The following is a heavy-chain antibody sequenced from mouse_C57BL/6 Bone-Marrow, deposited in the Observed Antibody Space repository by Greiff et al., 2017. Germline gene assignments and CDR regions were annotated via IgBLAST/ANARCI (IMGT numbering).Heavy chain of an antibody. Sequence: QVQLQQPGTELVKPGASVKLSCKASGYTFTSYWMHWVKQRPGQGLEWIGNINPSNGGTNYNEKFKSKATLTVDKSSSTASMQLSRLTSEDSAVYSCSRTVDSSGCPDYWGQGTTLTVSS. D-gene: IGHD3-2*02. CDR3: SRTVDSSGCPDY. CDR2: INPSNGGT. CDR1: GYTFTSYW. V-gene: IGHV1-53*01. J-gene: IGHJ2*01.